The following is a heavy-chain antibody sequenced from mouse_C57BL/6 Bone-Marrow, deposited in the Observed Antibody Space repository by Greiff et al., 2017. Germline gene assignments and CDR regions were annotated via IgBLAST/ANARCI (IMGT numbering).Heavy chain of an antibody. V-gene: IGHV5-17*01. Sequence: EVMLVESGGGLVKPGGSLKLSCAASGFTFSDYGMHWVRQAPEKGLEWVAYISSGGSTIYYADTVKGRFTVSRDNAKNTLFLQMTSLRSEDTAMYYCARSDGPYAMDYWGQGTSVTVSS. CDR1: GFTFSDYG. D-gene: IGHD2-3*01. J-gene: IGHJ4*01. CDR2: ISSGGSTI. CDR3: ARSDGPYAMDY.